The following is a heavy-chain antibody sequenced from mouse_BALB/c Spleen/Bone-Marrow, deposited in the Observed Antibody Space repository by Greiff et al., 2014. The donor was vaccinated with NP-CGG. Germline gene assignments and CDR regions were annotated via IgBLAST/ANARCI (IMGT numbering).Heavy chain of an antibody. CDR2: IGPANGDT. CDR1: GFNIKDTY. CDR3: AAYYYGSSQFAY. Sequence: EVKLVESGAELVKPGASVKLSRTASGFNIKDTYMHWVKQRPEQGLEWIGRIGPANGDTKYDPKFQGKATITADTSSNTAYLQLSSLTSEDTAVYYCAAYYYGSSQFAYWGQGTLVTVSA. J-gene: IGHJ3*01. D-gene: IGHD1-1*01. V-gene: IGHV14-3*02.